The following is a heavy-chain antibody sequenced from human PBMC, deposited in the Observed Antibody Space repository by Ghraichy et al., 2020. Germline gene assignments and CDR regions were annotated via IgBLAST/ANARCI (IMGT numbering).Heavy chain of an antibody. D-gene: IGHD4-23*01. CDR3: VRGLTTVITPVYFDL. CDR2: ISRGSDTI. Sequence: GGSLRLSCAGSGFTLSSYSMNWVRQAPGKGLEWVSYISRGSDTIYYADSVKGRFTISRDNAKNSLYLQMNSLRAEDTAVYYCVRGLTTVITPVYFDLWGRGTLVTVSS. CDR1: GFTLSSYS. J-gene: IGHJ2*01. V-gene: IGHV3-48*01.